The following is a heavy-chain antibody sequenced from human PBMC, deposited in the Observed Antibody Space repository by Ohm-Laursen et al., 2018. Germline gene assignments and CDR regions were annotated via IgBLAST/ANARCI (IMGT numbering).Heavy chain of an antibody. CDR1: GFTFSSYS. Sequence: SLRLSCSASGFTFSSYSMNWVRQAPGKGLEWVSSISSSSSYIYYADSVKGRFTISRDNAKNSLYLQMNSLRAEDTAVYYCARVGREALRLSKAYDYWGQGTLVTVSS. D-gene: IGHD5-12*01. CDR3: ARVGREALRLSKAYDY. V-gene: IGHV3-21*01. J-gene: IGHJ4*02. CDR2: ISSSSSYI.